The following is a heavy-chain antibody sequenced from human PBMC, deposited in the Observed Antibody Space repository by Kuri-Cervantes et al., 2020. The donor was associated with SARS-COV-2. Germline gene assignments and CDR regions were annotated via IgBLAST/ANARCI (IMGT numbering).Heavy chain of an antibody. CDR2: IYYSGST. D-gene: IGHD3-3*01. V-gene: IGHV4-59*01. CDR1: GGSISSYY. CDR3: AREMKGYYDFWSGYAAFDI. J-gene: IGHJ3*02. Sequence: SETLSLTCTVSGGSISSYYWSWIRQPPGKGLEWIGYIYYSGSTNYNPSLKSRVTISVDTSKNQFSLKLSSVTAADTAVYYCAREMKGYYDFWSGYAAFDIWGQGTMVTVSS.